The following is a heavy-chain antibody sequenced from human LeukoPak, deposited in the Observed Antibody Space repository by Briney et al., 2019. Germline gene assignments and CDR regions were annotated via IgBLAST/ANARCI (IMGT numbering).Heavy chain of an antibody. J-gene: IGHJ4*02. Sequence: ASVKVSCKASGGTFSSYAISWVRQAPGQGLEWMGGIIPIFGTANYAQKFQGRDTITADESTSTAYMELSSLRSEDTAVYYCARLPYYDVLTGYSNYFDYWGQGTLVTVSS. V-gene: IGHV1-69*13. D-gene: IGHD3-9*01. CDR3: ARLPYYDVLTGYSNYFDY. CDR2: IIPIFGTA. CDR1: GGTFSSYA.